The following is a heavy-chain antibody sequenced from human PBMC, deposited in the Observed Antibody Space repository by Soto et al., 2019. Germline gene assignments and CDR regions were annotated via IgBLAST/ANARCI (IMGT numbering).Heavy chain of an antibody. D-gene: IGHD4-17*01. CDR1: GFSLSTSGVG. CDR2: IYWDDDK. V-gene: IGHV2-5*02. CDR3: AHQGNDYGDHGLDY. J-gene: IGHJ4*02. Sequence: QITLKESGPTLVKPTQTLTVTCTFSGFSLSTSGVGVGWIRQPPGKALEWLALIYWDDDKRYSPSLKSRLTITKDTSKNQVVLTMTNMDPVDTATYYCAHQGNDYGDHGLDYWGQGTLVTVSS.